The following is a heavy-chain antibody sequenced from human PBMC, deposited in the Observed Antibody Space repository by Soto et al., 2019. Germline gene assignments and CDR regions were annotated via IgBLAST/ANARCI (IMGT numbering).Heavy chain of an antibody. Sequence: QITLKESGPTLVKPTQTLTLTCTFSGFSLTTSGVGVGWIRQPPNKALEWLALIYWDDDKLYSPSLKSRLSITEDTSKNQVVLTMTNVDSVDTATYYCARHTTGTDFDYWGQGTLVTVSS. V-gene: IGHV2-5*02. J-gene: IGHJ4*02. CDR3: ARHTTGTDFDY. CDR2: IYWDDDK. D-gene: IGHD1-1*01. CDR1: GFSLTTSGVG.